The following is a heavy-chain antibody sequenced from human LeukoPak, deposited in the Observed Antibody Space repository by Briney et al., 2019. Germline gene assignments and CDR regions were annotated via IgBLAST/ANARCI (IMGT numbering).Heavy chain of an antibody. J-gene: IGHJ4*02. Sequence: PGRSLRLSCTVSGFTFSGSSMHWLRQAPGQGLEWVATISYDGNSEYHRDSVKGRFAVSRVNSKNTLYLQMQSLRHEDTAVYFCARPGDSPFDHWGQGTLVTVSS. CDR1: GFTFSGSS. CDR2: ISYDGNSE. D-gene: IGHD5-18*01. V-gene: IGHV3-30*09. CDR3: ARPGDSPFDH.